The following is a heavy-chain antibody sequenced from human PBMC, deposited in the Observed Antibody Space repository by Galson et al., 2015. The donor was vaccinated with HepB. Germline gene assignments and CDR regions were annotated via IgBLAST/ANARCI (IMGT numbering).Heavy chain of an antibody. V-gene: IGHV1-46*01. CDR3: ARSSNLELEPLDY. CDR1: GYTFTSYY. CDR2: INPSGGST. D-gene: IGHD1-1*01. J-gene: IGHJ4*02. Sequence: SVKVSCKASGYTFTSYYMHWVRQAPGHGLEWMGIINPSGGSTSYAQKFQGRVTMTRDTSTSTVYMELSSLRSEDTAVYYCARSSNLELEPLDYWGQGTLVTVSS.